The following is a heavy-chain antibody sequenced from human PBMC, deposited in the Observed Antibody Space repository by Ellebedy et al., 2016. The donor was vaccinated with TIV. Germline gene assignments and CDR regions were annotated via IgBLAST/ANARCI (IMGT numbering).Heavy chain of an antibody. J-gene: IGHJ4*02. CDR2: IIPILGMT. CDR3: AIRSHTTDWWGGDY. Sequence: ASVKVSCKASGVTFNRYAISWVRQAPGQGLEWMGRIIPILGMTNYAPKFQGRVTITAGLSTSTAYMELSSLTSDDTAVYYCAIRSHTTDWWGGDYWGQGALVTVSS. V-gene: IGHV1-69*04. D-gene: IGHD2-8*02. CDR1: GVTFNRYA.